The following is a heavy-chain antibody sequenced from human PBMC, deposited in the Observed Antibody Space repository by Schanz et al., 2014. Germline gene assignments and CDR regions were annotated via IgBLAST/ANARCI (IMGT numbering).Heavy chain of an antibody. V-gene: IGHV3-23*04. D-gene: IGHD3-16*01. Sequence: VQLVESGGGVVQPGRSLRLSCTGSRFTISRNPIHWVRQAPGKGLEWVSGISGSGGSTYDADSVKGRFTISRDNANNSLFLRMNSLRAEDTAVYYCASDYNYFEAEAPWGQGTLVTVSS. CDR3: ASDYNYFEAEAP. CDR1: RFTISRNP. CDR2: ISGSGGST. J-gene: IGHJ5*02.